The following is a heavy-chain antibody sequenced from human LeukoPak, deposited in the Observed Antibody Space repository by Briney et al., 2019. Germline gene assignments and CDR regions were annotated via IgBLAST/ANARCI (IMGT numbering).Heavy chain of an antibody. V-gene: IGHV4-31*03. D-gene: IGHD2-2*01. CDR2: IYYSGST. J-gene: IGHJ4*02. CDR3: ASLNVVPAAIRSDY. CDR1: GGSISSGGYY. Sequence: PSQTLSLTCTVSGGSISSGGYYWSWIRQHPGTGLEWIGYIYYSGSTYYNPSLKSRVTISVDTSKNQLSLKLSSVTAADTAVYYCASLNVVPAAIRSDYWGQGTLVTVSS.